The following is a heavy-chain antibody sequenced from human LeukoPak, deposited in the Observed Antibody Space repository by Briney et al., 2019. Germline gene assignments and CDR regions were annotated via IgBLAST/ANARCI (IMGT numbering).Heavy chain of an antibody. Sequence: GGSLRLSCAVSGFTVSNYFMSWVRQAPGKGLEWVSIIYSAGSTYYADPVKGRFTISRDNSKNTVSLQMNSLRAEDTAVYYCARGSDFWSGYLVYWGQGTLVTVSS. D-gene: IGHD3-3*01. CDR3: ARGSDFWSGYLVY. CDR1: GFTVSNYF. J-gene: IGHJ4*02. CDR2: IYSAGST. V-gene: IGHV3-53*01.